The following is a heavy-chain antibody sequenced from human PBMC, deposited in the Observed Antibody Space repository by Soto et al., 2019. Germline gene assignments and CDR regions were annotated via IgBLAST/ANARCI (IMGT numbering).Heavy chain of an antibody. D-gene: IGHD4-17*01. CDR1: GFSLRNLRMG. J-gene: IGHJ4*01. V-gene: IGHV2-26*01. Sequence: SGPTLVNPTETLTLACTVSGFSLRNLRMGVIWIRQPPGKALEWLAHIFSNDEKFYSTSLKSRLTISKDTSKSQVALTMTNMDPVDTATYYCARTPRDDLESPSVIAYCAQGTLVTVSS. CDR3: ARTPRDDLESPSVIAY. CDR2: IFSNDEK.